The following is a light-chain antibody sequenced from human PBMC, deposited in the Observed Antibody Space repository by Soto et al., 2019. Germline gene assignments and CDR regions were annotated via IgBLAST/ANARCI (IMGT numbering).Light chain of an antibody. CDR2: EVS. CDR3: ASYTSSFTPL. CDR1: SSDVGGYNY. Sequence: QSALTQPASVSGSPGQSITISCTGTSSDVGGYNYVSWYQQHPGKAPKLMIFEVSNRPSGVSNRFSGSKSGDTSSLTISGLQTQDEADYYCASYTSSFTPLFGTGNKVTVL. V-gene: IGLV2-14*01. J-gene: IGLJ1*01.